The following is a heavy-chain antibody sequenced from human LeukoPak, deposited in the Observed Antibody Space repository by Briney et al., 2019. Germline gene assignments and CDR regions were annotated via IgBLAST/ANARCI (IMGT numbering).Heavy chain of an antibody. CDR3: ARERIAVAGPYYYYGMDV. V-gene: IGHV4-30-2*01. CDR2: IYHSGST. Sequence: SQTLSLTCTVSGGSISSGGYYWSWIRQPPGKGLEWIGYIYHSGSTYYNPSLKSRVTISVDRSKNQFSLKLSSVTAADTAVYYCARERIAVAGPYYYYGMDVWGQGTTVTVSS. CDR1: GGSISSGGYY. D-gene: IGHD6-19*01. J-gene: IGHJ6*02.